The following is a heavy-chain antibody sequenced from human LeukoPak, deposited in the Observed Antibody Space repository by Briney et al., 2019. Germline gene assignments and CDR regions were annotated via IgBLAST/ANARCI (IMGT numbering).Heavy chain of an antibody. Sequence: SETLSLTCTVSGGSISSYYWSWIRQPPGKGLEWIGYIYYSGSTNYNPSLKSRVTISVDTSKNQFSLKLSSVTAADTAVYYCARSFSPEPPGDYNFDYWGQGTLVTVSS. CDR2: IYYSGST. CDR3: ARSFSPEPPGDYNFDY. V-gene: IGHV4-59*01. CDR1: GGSISSYY. D-gene: IGHD1-14*01. J-gene: IGHJ4*02.